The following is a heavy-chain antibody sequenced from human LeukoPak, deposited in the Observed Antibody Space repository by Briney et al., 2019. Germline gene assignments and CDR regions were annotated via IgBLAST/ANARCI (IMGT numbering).Heavy chain of an antibody. J-gene: IGHJ4*02. V-gene: IGHV3-30*02. Sequence: PGGSLRLSWAASGLTFSNFPMHWVRQAPGKGLEWVALIQDDGATTNYADSVRGRFTISRDNSKSTVYLQMNSLKPDDAAVYYCATQSITLVVVISPFDYWGQGTLVTVSS. CDR3: ATQSITLVVVISPFDY. CDR2: IQDDGATT. D-gene: IGHD3-22*01. CDR1: GLTFSNFP.